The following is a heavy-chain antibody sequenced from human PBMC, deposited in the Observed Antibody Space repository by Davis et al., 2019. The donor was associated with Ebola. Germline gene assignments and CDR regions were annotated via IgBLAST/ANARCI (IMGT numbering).Heavy chain of an antibody. CDR1: GFTFSNYA. Sequence: GESLKISCAASGFTFSNYAMTWVRQAPRKGLEWVSTITDTADNTYYADSVKGRFTISRDNSRNTVSLQMNSVRAEDTAIYYCATVDTAIVYRWFDSWGQGTMVSVSS. CDR3: ATVDTAIVYRWFDS. V-gene: IGHV3-23*01. D-gene: IGHD5-18*01. CDR2: ITDTADNT. J-gene: IGHJ5*01.